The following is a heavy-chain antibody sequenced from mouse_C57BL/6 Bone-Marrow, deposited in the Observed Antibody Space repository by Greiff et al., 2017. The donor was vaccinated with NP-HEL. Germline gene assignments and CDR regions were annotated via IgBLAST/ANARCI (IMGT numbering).Heavy chain of an antibody. D-gene: IGHD6-1*01. Sequence: QVQLQQSGPELVKPGASVKISCKASGYTFSTSWMNWMKQRPGKGLEWIGRIYPGDGDTHYSGNFEGKASLTADKSSNSAYMRLSSLTSKDSAVYFCARGESWGAFFDYWGQGTTLTVSS. CDR1: GYTFSTSW. CDR2: IYPGDGDT. V-gene: IGHV1-82*01. CDR3: ARGESWGAFFDY. J-gene: IGHJ2*01.